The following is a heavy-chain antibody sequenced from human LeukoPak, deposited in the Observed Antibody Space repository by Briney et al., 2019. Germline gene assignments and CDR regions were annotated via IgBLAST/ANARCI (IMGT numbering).Heavy chain of an antibody. J-gene: IGHJ4*02. Sequence: GGSLRLSCAASGLTFSRFAMSWVRQAPGKGLEWVSTISGSGDTTYYADSVKGRFTISRDNLKNTLYVQTNSLRVEDTAVYYCAKGHSAHGTGFDYWGQGTLVIVSS. D-gene: IGHD1-1*01. CDR3: AKGHSAHGTGFDY. V-gene: IGHV3-23*01. CDR2: ISGSGDTT. CDR1: GLTFSRFA.